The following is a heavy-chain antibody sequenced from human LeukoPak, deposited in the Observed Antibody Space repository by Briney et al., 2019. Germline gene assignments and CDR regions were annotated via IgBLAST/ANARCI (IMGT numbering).Heavy chain of an antibody. Sequence: ASVKVSSKASGYTFTIYAMHWVRQAPGERLEWRGWINAGNGNTKYSQEFQGRVTITRDTSASTAYIELSSLRSEDMAVYYCARAPSGSRAGDFDYWGQGTLVTVSS. J-gene: IGHJ4*02. CDR1: GYTFTIYA. V-gene: IGHV1-3*03. CDR2: INAGNGNT. CDR3: ARAPSGSRAGDFDY. D-gene: IGHD5-24*01.